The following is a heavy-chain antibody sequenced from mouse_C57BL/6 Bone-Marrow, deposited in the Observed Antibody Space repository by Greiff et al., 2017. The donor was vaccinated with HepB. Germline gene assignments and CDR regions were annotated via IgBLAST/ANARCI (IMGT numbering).Heavy chain of an antibody. V-gene: IGHV1-7*01. CDR2: INPSSGYT. J-gene: IGHJ2*01. Sequence: VQLQQSGAELAKPGASVKLSCKASGYTFTSYWMHWVKQRPGQGLEWIGYINPSSGYTKYNQKFKDKATLTAEKSSSTAYMQLSSLTYEDSAVYYCATAHDYYGSSYGGYWGQGTTLTVSS. CDR3: ATAHDYYGSSYGGY. CDR1: GYTFTSYW. D-gene: IGHD1-1*01.